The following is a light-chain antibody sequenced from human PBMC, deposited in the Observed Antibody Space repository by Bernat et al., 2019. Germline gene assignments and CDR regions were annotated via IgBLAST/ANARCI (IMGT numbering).Light chain of an antibody. Sequence: EIVLTQSPATLSLSPGERATLSCRASQSVSNYLAWYQQKPGQAPRLLIYDASNRAIGIPARFSGSGSGTDFTLTISSLEPEEFAVYYCQQRTDWPPLTFGGGTKVEIK. CDR1: QSVSNY. CDR3: QQRTDWPPLT. CDR2: DAS. V-gene: IGKV3-11*01. J-gene: IGKJ4*01.